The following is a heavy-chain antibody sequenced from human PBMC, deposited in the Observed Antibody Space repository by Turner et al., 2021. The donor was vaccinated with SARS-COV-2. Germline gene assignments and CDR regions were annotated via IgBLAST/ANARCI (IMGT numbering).Heavy chain of an antibody. J-gene: IGHJ4*02. CDR3: AKADRVMIVVVITLFDY. D-gene: IGHD3-22*01. CDR2: ISGSGGST. V-gene: IGHV3-23*01. Sequence: EVPLLESGGGLVQPGGSLRLSLSASGFTFSSYAMSWVRQAPGKGLEWVSAISGSGGSTYYADSVKGRFTISRDNSKNTLYLQMNSLRAEDTAVYYCAKADRVMIVVVITLFDYWGQGTLVTVSS. CDR1: GFTFSSYA.